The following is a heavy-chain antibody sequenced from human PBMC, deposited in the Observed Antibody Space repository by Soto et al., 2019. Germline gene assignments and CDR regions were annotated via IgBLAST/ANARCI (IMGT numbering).Heavy chain of an antibody. CDR3: ARTDRDFYGLDV. CDR2: ISAAGDP. V-gene: IGHV3-13*05. Sequence: EVQLVESGGGLVQPGGSLRLSCEASGFTFRNYDMHWVRQGTGKGLEWVSGISAAGDPDYADSVEGRFTISRENAQNSFFLQMNSLRAGDTDVYYCARTDRDFYGLDVWGQGTTVIVSS. CDR1: GFTFRNYD. J-gene: IGHJ6*02.